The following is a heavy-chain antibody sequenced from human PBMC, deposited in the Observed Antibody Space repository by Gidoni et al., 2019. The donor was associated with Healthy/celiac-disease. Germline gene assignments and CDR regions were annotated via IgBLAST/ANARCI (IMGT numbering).Heavy chain of an antibody. D-gene: IGHD1-26*01. CDR2: IHPGDSDT. CDR1: GYSFTSYW. J-gene: IGHJ4*02. Sequence: EVQLVQSGAEVKTPGEPLKISCKGSGYSFTSYWIGWVRQMPGTGLAWMGIIHPGDSDTRYSPSFQGKVTISADKSISAAYLQWSSLKASDTAMYYCASGRESGENYFDYWGQGTLVTVSS. CDR3: ASGRESGENYFDY. V-gene: IGHV5-51*01.